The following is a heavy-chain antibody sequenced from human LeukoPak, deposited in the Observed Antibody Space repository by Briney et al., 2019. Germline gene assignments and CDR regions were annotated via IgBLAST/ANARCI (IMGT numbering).Heavy chain of an antibody. CDR3: ARVDYDFWSGSYGMDV. D-gene: IGHD3-3*01. J-gene: IGHJ6*02. CDR2: ISGSGGST. V-gene: IGHV3-23*01. CDR1: GFTFSSYA. Sequence: QSGGSLRLSCAASGFTFSSYAMSWVRQAPGKGLEWVSAISGSGGSTYYADSVKGRFTISRDNAKNSLYLQMNSLRAEDTAVYYCARVDYDFWSGSYGMDVWGQGTTVTVSS.